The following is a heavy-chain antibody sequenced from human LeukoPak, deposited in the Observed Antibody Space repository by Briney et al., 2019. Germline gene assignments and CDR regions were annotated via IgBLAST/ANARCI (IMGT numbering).Heavy chain of an antibody. CDR2: IYPTDSDT. J-gene: IGHJ5*02. Sequence: GESLKISCKGSGYNFTNYWIDWVRQMPGKGLEWMGVIYPTDSDTRYSPSFQGQVTISADKSISTAYLQWSSLKASDTAMYYCARVGMVRGVINWFDPWGQGTLVTVSS. D-gene: IGHD3-10*01. V-gene: IGHV5-51*01. CDR1: GYNFTNYW. CDR3: ARVGMVRGVINWFDP.